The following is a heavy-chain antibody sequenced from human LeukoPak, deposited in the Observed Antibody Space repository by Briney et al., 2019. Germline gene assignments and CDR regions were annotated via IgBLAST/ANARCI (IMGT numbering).Heavy chain of an antibody. CDR2: IYSGGST. V-gene: IGHV3-53*01. CDR1: GFTVSSSY. Sequence: GGSLRLSCAASGFTVSSSYMSWVRHAPGKGLEWVSVIYSGGSTYYEYSVKARFTISRDNYKNSLYLQMNSLRAEDTAIYYCARDSTDYGGKGFDYWGEGTLVTVSS. CDR3: ARDSTDYGGKGFDY. J-gene: IGHJ4*02. D-gene: IGHD4-23*01.